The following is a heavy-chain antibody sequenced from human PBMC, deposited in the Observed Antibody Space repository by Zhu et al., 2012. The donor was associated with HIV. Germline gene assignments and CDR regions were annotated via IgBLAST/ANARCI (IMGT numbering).Heavy chain of an antibody. V-gene: IGHV4-39*07. D-gene: IGHD1-7*01. CDR3: ARGNYGYYFDY. J-gene: IGHJ4*02. CDR2: IYYSGST. CDR1: GGSISSSSYY. Sequence: QVQLQESGPGLVKPSETLSLTCTVSGGSISSSSYYWGWIRQPPGKGLEWIGSIYYSGSTYYNPSLKSRVTIPVDTSKNQLSLKLSSVTAADTAVYYCARGNYGYYFDYWAREPWSPSPQ.